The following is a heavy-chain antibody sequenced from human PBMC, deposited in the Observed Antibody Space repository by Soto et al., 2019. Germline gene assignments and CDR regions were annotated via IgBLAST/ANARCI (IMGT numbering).Heavy chain of an antibody. CDR1: GYTFTSYG. V-gene: IGHV1-18*01. CDR3: ARAYDSGNYYSYYGMDV. CDR2: ISAYNGDT. D-gene: IGHD3-10*01. J-gene: IGHJ6*02. Sequence: QVQLVQSGAEVKKPGASVKVSCEASGYTFTSYGISWVRQAPGQGLEWMGWISAYNGDTNYVQKLQGRVAMTTDTSXSXXYMELRSLRSDDTAVYYCARAYDSGNYYSYYGMDVWGQGTTVTVSS.